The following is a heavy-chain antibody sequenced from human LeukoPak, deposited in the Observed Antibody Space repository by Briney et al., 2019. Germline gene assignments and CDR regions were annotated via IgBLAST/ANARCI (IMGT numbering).Heavy chain of an antibody. CDR1: GFSFDDFA. J-gene: IGHJ4*02. D-gene: IGHD2-2*01. V-gene: IGHV3-9*01. CDR3: VRDGRGYCGSTSCRPFDS. CDR2: ISWNTNTI. Sequence: PGGSLRLSCAASGFSFDDFAMHWVRQRPGKGLEWVSGISWNTNTIQYADSVKGRFTISRDNAKNSLFLQMNSLRVEDTAIYYCVRDGRGYCGSTSCRPFDSWGRGTLVTVSS.